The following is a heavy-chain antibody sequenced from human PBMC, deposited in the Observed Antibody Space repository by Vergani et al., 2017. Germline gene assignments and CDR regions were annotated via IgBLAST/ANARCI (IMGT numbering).Heavy chain of an antibody. CDR3: AREYSSSSGRAFDV. CDR2: LSASDRRT. J-gene: IGHJ3*01. CDR1: GFTFIMHA. D-gene: IGHD6-6*01. V-gene: IGHV3-23*01. Sequence: EVQLLESGGDLVQPGGSLRLSCAASGFTFIMHAMSWVRQAPGKGLEWVSTLSASDRRTHYADSVKGRFTISRDNAKDSLFLQMSSLRADDTAVYYCAREYSSSSGRAFDVWGQGTKVIVSS.